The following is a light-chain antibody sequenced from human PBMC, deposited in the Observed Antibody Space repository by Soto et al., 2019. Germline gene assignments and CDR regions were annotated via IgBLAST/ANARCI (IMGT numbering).Light chain of an antibody. V-gene: IGKV3-11*01. CDR3: QQRSNR. Sequence: EIVLTQSPATLSLSPGERATLSCRASQSVSSYLAWYQQKPGQAPRLLIYDASNRATGIPARFSGSGSGTDFTLTISSLEPEDFAVYHCQQRSNRFGQGTRLEIK. CDR2: DAS. CDR1: QSVSSY. J-gene: IGKJ5*01.